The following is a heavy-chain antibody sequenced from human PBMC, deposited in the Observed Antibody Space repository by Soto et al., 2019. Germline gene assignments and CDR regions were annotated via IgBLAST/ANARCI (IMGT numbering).Heavy chain of an antibody. Sequence: EVQLLESGGGFVQPGGSLRLSCAASGFIFSSFAMSWVRQAPGKGLEWVSTIRDSGDNTYHADSMKGRFTISRDNSKNTVYLQMNGLRAEDTALYYCARPKYCSSTSCYTLDYWGQGTLVTVSS. J-gene: IGHJ4*02. V-gene: IGHV3-23*01. D-gene: IGHD2-2*02. CDR2: IRDSGDNT. CDR3: ARPKYCSSTSCYTLDY. CDR1: GFIFSSFA.